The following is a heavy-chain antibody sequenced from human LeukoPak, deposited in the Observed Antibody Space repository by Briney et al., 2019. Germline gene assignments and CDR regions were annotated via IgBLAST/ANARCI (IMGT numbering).Heavy chain of an antibody. Sequence: GGSLRLSCAASGFTFSSYGMHWVRQAPGKGLEWVAVISYDGSNKYYADSVKGRFTISRDNSKNTLYLQMNSLRAEDTAVYYCAKAIPYSSSWSRDPYYYYYYGMDVWGQGTTVTVSS. CDR2: ISYDGSNK. V-gene: IGHV3-30*18. J-gene: IGHJ6*02. CDR1: GFTFSSYG. D-gene: IGHD6-13*01. CDR3: AKAIPYSSSWSRDPYYYYYYGMDV.